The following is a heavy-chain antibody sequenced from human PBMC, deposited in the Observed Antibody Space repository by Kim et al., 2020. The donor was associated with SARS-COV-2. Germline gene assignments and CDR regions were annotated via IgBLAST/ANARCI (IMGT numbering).Heavy chain of an antibody. D-gene: IGHD6-13*01. V-gene: IGHV3-23*01. J-gene: IGHJ4*02. CDR2: ISGSGGT. CDR1: GFTFSSYG. Sequence: GGSLRLSCAGSGFTFSSYGMSWVRHVPGKGLEWVSGISGSGGTYYADSVKSRFTISRDNSRETLFLQMNSLIGEDTAVYYCAKVPQGGSSWKFAYWGQGILVSAS. CDR3: AKVPQGGSSWKFAY.